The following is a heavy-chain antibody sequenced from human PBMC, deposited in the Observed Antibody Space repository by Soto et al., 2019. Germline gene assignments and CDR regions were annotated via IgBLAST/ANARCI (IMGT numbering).Heavy chain of an antibody. Sequence: QVQLQESGPGLVKPSETLSLTCTVSGGSVSSGSYYWSGIRQPPGKGLEGLGYIDYSGSTNYNPSLKSRVTISVDTSKNQFSLKLSSVTAAETAVYYCARGSDVEDAFDIWGQGTMVTGSS. J-gene: IGHJ3*02. V-gene: IGHV4-61*01. CDR2: IDYSGST. CDR1: GGSVSSGSYY. D-gene: IGHD1-1*01. CDR3: ARGSDVEDAFDI.